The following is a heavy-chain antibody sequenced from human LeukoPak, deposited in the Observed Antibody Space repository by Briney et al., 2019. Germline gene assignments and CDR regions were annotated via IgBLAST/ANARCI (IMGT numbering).Heavy chain of an antibody. D-gene: IGHD6-19*01. Sequence: GGSLRLSCAASGFTFSSYAMSWVRQAPGKGLEWVSTISGSGGVTYFADSVKGRFTISRDNSKNTLYLQMNSLRAEDTAVYYCAKRHWLANGVDSFDIWGQGTMVTVSS. V-gene: IGHV3-23*01. CDR2: ISGSGGVT. CDR1: GFTFSSYA. J-gene: IGHJ3*02. CDR3: AKRHWLANGVDSFDI.